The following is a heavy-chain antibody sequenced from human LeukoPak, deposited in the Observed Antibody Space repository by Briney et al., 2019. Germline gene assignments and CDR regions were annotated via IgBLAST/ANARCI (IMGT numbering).Heavy chain of an antibody. Sequence: SETLSLSCTVSGGSISSYYWSWIRQPPGKGLEWIGYIYYSGSTNYNPSLKSRVTISVDTSKNQFSLKLSSVTAADTAVYYCARGWRDAFDIWGQGTMVTVSS. J-gene: IGHJ3*02. CDR3: ARGWRDAFDI. CDR1: GGSISSYY. V-gene: IGHV4-59*08. CDR2: IYYSGST.